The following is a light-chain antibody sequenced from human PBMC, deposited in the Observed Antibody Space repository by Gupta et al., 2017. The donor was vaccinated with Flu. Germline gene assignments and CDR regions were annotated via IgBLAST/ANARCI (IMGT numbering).Light chain of an antibody. CDR3: MQVSHWPYT. J-gene: IGKJ2*01. CDR2: RIS. Sequence: DVVMTQSPLFLPATLGQPASFSCKSSRSLVYTDGKTYLNWFHQRPGQSPRRLISRISDRDSGVPDRFSGSGSGTDFTLKISRVEAEDVGVYYCMQVSHWPYTFGQGTKLELK. CDR1: RSLVYTDGKTY. V-gene: IGKV2-30*01.